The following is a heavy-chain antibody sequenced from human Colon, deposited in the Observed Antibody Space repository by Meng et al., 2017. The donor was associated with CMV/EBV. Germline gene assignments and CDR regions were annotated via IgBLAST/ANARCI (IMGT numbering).Heavy chain of an antibody. CDR2: FHHSGTT. CDR3: ASATEYKVDY. CDR1: GDSVSSNTW. Sequence: LPCAVSGDSVSSNTWWTWVRQPPGKGLEWIGEFHHSGTTTHNPSLMSRISFSVDKSKNQVSLHLTTVTAADTAVYYCASATEYKVDYWGQGTLVTVSS. V-gene: IGHV4-4*02. J-gene: IGHJ4*02. D-gene: IGHD6-6*01.